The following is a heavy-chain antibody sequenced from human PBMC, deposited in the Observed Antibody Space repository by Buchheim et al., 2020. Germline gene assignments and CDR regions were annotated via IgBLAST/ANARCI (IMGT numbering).Heavy chain of an antibody. CDR2: IHASSSPI. CDR1: EFTFSNYN. D-gene: IGHD2-15*01. CDR3: VRDGNIAGNFEF. J-gene: IGHJ4*02. V-gene: IGHV3-48*04. Sequence: VQLVESGGGLVQPGGSLRLSCAVSEFTFSNYNMDWVRQAPGKGLEWVSYIHASSSPIYYAASVKGRFTVSRDNTQTSLYLQMNSLSAEDTAVYYCVRDGNIAGNFEFWGQGTL.